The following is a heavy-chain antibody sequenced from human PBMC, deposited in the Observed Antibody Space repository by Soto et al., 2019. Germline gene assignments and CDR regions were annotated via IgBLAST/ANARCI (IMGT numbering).Heavy chain of an antibody. CDR3: ARGNWKYGYFDY. CDR2: ICSSSRTI. D-gene: IGHD1-7*01. CDR1: GFTFSSYS. J-gene: IGHJ4*02. Sequence: GGSLRLSCAASGFTFSSYSMNRVRQAPGKGLEWVSYICSSSRTIYNADSVKGRFTISRDNSKNTIYLQMNSLRVEDTAVYYCARGNWKYGYFDYWGQGTLVTAPQ. V-gene: IGHV3-48*01.